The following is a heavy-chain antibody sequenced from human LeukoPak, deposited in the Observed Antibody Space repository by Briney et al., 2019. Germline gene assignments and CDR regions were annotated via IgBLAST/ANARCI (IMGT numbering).Heavy chain of an antibody. V-gene: IGHV4-39*07. CDR2: IYYTGST. Sequence: PSETLSLTCTVSGASISSSSYFWGWVRQPPGKGLEWIGSIYYTGSTYYNPSLKSRVTLSFDASKSQFSLKLSSVTAADTAVYYCARFLNYYDTSGPVFDYWGQGTLVTVSS. CDR1: GASISSSSYF. J-gene: IGHJ4*02. CDR3: ARFLNYYDTSGPVFDY. D-gene: IGHD3-22*01.